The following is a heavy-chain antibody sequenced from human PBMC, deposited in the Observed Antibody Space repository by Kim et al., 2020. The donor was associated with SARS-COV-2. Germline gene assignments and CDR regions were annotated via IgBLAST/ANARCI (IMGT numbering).Heavy chain of an antibody. CDR2: ISSSGSTK. CDR3: ARGGYCSSTSCPYYYYYMDV. J-gene: IGHJ6*03. Sequence: GGSLRLSCAASGFTFSSYEINWVRQAPGKGLDWVSYISSSGSTKYYADSVKGRFTISRDNAKNSLFLQMNSLRAEDTAVYYCARGGYCSSTSCPYYYYYMDVWGQGTPVTVSS. CDR1: GFTFSSYE. D-gene: IGHD2-2*01. V-gene: IGHV3-48*03.